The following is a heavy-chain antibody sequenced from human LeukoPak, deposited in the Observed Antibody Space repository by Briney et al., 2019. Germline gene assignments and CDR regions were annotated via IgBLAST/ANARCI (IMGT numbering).Heavy chain of an antibody. D-gene: IGHD1-26*01. CDR2: IWYDGSNK. CDR3: ARDPGGSYTYYYYYYGNYRMDV. V-gene: IGHV3-33*01. J-gene: IGHJ6*02. Sequence: PGGSLRLSCAASGFTFSSYGKHWVRQAPGKGLEWVAVIWYDGSNKYYADSVKGRFTISRDNSKNTLYLQMNSLRAEDTAVYYCARDPGGSYTYYYYYYGNYRMDVWGQGTTVTVSS. CDR1: GFTFSSYG.